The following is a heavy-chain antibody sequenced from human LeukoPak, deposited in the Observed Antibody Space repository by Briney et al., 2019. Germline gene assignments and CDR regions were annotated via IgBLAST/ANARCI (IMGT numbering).Heavy chain of an antibody. CDR1: GGSFSAYY. D-gene: IGHD3-10*01. V-gene: IGHV4-34*01. Sequence: SETLSLTCAVYGGSFSAYYWSWIRQPPGKGLEWIGEIKHSGSTNYNPSLKSRVTISVDTSKKQFSLKLSSVTAADTAVYYCARGETRSAYDYGSGSYYRTWGQGTLVTVSS. CDR3: ARGETRSAYDYGSGSYYRT. J-gene: IGHJ4*02. CDR2: IKHSGST.